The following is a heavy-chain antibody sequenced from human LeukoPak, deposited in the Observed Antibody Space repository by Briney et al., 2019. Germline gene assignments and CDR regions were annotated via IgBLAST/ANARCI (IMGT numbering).Heavy chain of an antibody. CDR1: GYTFTSYG. V-gene: IGHV1-18*01. J-gene: IGHJ3*02. CDR2: ISAYNGNT. Sequence: ASVKVSCKASGYTFTSYGISWVRQAPGQGLEWMGWISAYNGNTNYAQKLQGRVTMTTDTSTSTAYMELRSLRSDDTAVYYCARSSSSWYQPGAFDIWGQGTMVTVSS. CDR3: ARSSSSWYQPGAFDI. D-gene: IGHD6-13*01.